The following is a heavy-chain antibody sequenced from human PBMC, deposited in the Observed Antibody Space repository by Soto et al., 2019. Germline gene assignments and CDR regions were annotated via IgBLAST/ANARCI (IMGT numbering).Heavy chain of an antibody. CDR2: MNPNSGHT. CDR1: GYTFTSHD. Sequence: QVQLVQSGAEVKKPGASVKLSCKASGYTFTSHDINCMRQTTGQGLEWMGWMNPNSGHTNYAQKFQGRVSMTRDTSISTAYMELTNLRSEDTAIYYCASDMSTTWGQGTLVTVSS. CDR3: ASDMSTT. D-gene: IGHD2-2*01. V-gene: IGHV1-8*01. J-gene: IGHJ5*02.